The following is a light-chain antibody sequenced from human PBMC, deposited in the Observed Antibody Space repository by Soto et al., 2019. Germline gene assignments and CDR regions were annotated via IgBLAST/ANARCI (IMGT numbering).Light chain of an antibody. J-gene: IGLJ1*01. CDR1: SSDVGAYNY. CDR2: EVS. CDR3: SSYADSDTLYV. V-gene: IGLV2-14*01. Sequence: QSVLTQPASVSGSPGPSITISCTGTSSDVGAYNYVSWYQQHPGKAPKLLIFEVSSRPSGVSNRFSGSKSGSTASLTISGLQAEDEADYYCSSYADSDTLYVFGTGTKVTVL.